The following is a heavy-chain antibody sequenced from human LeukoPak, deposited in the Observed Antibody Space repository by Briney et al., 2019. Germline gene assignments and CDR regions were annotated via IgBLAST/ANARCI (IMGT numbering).Heavy chain of an antibody. D-gene: IGHD5-12*01. V-gene: IGHV3-53*01. J-gene: IGHJ4*02. CDR2: IYSGGST. Sequence: PGGSLRLSCAASGFTVSSNYMSWVRQAPGKGLEWVSVIYSGGSTYYADSVKGRFTISRDNSKNTLYLQMNSLRAEDTAVYYCAKDGRSGYDDYFDYWGQGTLVTVAS. CDR3: AKDGRSGYDDYFDY. CDR1: GFTVSSNY.